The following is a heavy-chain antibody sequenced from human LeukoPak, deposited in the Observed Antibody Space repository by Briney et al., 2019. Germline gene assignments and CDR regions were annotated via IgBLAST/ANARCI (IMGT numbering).Heavy chain of an antibody. CDR3: AKNPYEYYIDY. V-gene: IGHV1-2*02. J-gene: IGHJ4*02. Sequence: ASVKVSCKASGYTFTGYYMHWVRQAPGQGLEWMGWINPNSGDTNYAQNFQGRVTMTRDTSIRTAYLELSGLRSDDTAVYYCAKNPYEYYIDYWGQGTLVTVYS. CDR1: GYTFTGYY. CDR2: INPNSGDT. D-gene: IGHD5-12*01.